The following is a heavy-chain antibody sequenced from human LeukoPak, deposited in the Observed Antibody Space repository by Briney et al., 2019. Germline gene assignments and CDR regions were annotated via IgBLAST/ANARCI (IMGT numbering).Heavy chain of an antibody. D-gene: IGHD2-2*02. CDR1: GFTFSSYA. J-gene: IGHJ4*02. V-gene: IGHV3-30-3*01. CDR3: AKDLRYCSSTSCYKYGVFDY. CDR2: ISYDGSTK. Sequence: GRSLRLSCAASGFTFSSYAMYWVRQAPGKGLEWVAVISYDGSTKYYADSVKGRFTISRDNSKNTLYLQMNSLRAEDTAVYYCAKDLRYCSSTSCYKYGVFDYWGQGTLVTVSS.